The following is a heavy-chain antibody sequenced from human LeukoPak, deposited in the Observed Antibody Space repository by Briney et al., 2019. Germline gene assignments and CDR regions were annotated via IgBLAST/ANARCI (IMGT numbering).Heavy chain of an antibody. D-gene: IGHD2-15*01. Sequence: SETLSLTCAVYGGSFSGYYWSWIRQPPGKGLEWIGEINHSGSTNYNPSLKSRVTISVDTSKNQFSLKLSSVTVADTAVYYCARVNCSGGSCYSDYYYYYYMDVWGKGTTVTVSS. CDR1: GGSFSGYY. J-gene: IGHJ6*03. V-gene: IGHV4-34*01. CDR2: INHSGST. CDR3: ARVNCSGGSCYSDYYYYYYMDV.